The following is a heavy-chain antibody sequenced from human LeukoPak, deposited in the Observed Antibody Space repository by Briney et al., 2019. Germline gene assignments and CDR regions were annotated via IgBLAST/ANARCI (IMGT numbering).Heavy chain of an antibody. CDR3: ASNFYDVGGYYYRTPVQY. J-gene: IGHJ4*02. CDR1: RFTFTTFSDYV. D-gene: IGHD3-22*01. Sequence: GGSLRLSCAASRFTFTTFSDYVMHWARQAPGKGLEWVAAVSYDGGSEYYADSVKGRFAVSRDNSKNTLYLQMRSLRPEDTAVYYCASNFYDVGGYYYRTPVQYWGQGTPVAVSS. V-gene: IGHV3-30*09. CDR2: VSYDGGSE.